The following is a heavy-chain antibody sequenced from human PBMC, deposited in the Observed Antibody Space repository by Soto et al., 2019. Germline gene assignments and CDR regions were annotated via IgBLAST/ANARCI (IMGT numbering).Heavy chain of an antibody. CDR3: ASIDSSFIDFDN. J-gene: IGHJ4*02. CDR1: GITFSSYW. V-gene: IGHV3-7*01. Sequence: GGSLRLSCAASGITFSSYWMSWVRQAPGKGLEWVANIKLDGSEKNYVDSVKGRLTISRDNAENSLYLQMNSLRAEDTAVYYCASIDSSFIDFDNWGQGTLVTVSS. CDR2: IKLDGSEK. D-gene: IGHD3-22*01.